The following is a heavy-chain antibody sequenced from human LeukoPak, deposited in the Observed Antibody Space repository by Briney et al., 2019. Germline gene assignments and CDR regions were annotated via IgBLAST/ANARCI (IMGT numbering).Heavy chain of an antibody. CDR3: TRDFDFSSAI. CDR2: ISGSGGST. V-gene: IGHV3-23*01. J-gene: IGHJ4*02. CDR1: GFTFSNYA. Sequence: PGGSLRLSCAASGFTFSNYAMSWVRQAPGKGLEWVSAISGSGGSTYYADSVKGRFTTSRDNAKNTLFLQMNSLRAEDTAVYYCTRDFDFSSAIWGQGTLVTVSS. D-gene: IGHD3-3*01.